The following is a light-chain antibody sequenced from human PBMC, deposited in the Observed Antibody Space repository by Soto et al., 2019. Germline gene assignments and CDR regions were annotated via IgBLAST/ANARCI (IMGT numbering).Light chain of an antibody. CDR3: HQYASSTGT. J-gene: IGKJ1*01. Sequence: EIVMTQSPAILSVSPGERATLPCRASQSVSSNLGWYQQKPGQAPRLLIYDASTRATGVPARFSGSGSGTEFTLTISSLQSEDFAVYYCHQYASSTGTFGQGTKVDIK. CDR2: DAS. V-gene: IGKV3-15*01. CDR1: QSVSSN.